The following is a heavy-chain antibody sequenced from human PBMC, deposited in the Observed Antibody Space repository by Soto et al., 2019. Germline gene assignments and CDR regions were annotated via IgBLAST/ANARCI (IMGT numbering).Heavy chain of an antibody. CDR1: GFTFSDYG. V-gene: IGHV3-30*18. CDR3: AKGPEGSYYVSGSYAID. CDR2: TSYDGSNK. J-gene: IGHJ4*02. D-gene: IGHD3-10*01. Sequence: QVQLVESGGGVVQPGRSLRLSCAASGFTFSDYGMHWVRQAPGKGLEWVAVTSYDGSNKYYADSVKGRFTISRDNSKNTLYLQMNSLRDDDTAVYYCAKGPEGSYYVSGSYAIDWGQGPLVTVSS.